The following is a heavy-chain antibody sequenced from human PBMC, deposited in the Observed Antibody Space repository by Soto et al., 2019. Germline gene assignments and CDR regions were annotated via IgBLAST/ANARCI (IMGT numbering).Heavy chain of an antibody. CDR3: ARGRDGGAAN. CDR1: GGSFSGYY. CDR2: INPSGST. V-gene: IGHV4-34*01. Sequence: QVQLQQWGAGLLKPSETLSLTCAVYGGSFSGYYWSRQPPGKGLEWIGEINPSGSTNYTPSLKSRVTMSGDTPKNQFSLKLTSVTAADTAVYYCARGRDGGAANWGQGTLVTVSS. J-gene: IGHJ4*02. D-gene: IGHD4-17*01.